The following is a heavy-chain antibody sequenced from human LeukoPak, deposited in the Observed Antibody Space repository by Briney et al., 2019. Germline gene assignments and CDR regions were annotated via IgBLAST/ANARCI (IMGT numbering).Heavy chain of an antibody. CDR3: VKFVRYYFDY. CDR2: ISYDGGNT. Sequence: GGSLRLSCAASGFTFSTSGMHWIRQAPGKGLEWVAVISYDGGNTYYADSVKGRFTISRDNSKNTVFLQMHSLRGDDTAVYYCVKFVRYYFDYWGQGSLVTVSS. V-gene: IGHV3-30*18. J-gene: IGHJ4*02. D-gene: IGHD3-10*02. CDR1: GFTFSTSG.